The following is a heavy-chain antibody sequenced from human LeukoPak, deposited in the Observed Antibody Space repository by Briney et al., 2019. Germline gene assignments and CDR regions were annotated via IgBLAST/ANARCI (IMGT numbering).Heavy chain of an antibody. CDR3: ARSSYGVTSLYY. CDR2: IYYSGST. V-gene: IGHV4-31*03. D-gene: IGHD4-17*01. Sequence: SQTLSLTCTVSGGSISSGGYYWSWIRQHPGKGLEWIGYIYYSGSTYYNPSLKSRVTISVDTSKNQFSLKLSSVTAADTAVYYCARSSYGVTSLYYWGQGTLVTVSS. J-gene: IGHJ4*02. CDR1: GGSISSGGYY.